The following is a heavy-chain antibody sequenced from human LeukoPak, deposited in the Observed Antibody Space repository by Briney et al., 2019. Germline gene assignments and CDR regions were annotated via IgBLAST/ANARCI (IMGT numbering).Heavy chain of an antibody. Sequence: SETLSLTCTVSGGSISSSSYYWGWIRQPPGKGLEWIGSIYYSGSTNYNPSLKSRVTISVDTSKNQFSLKLSSVTAADTAVYYCARLRPDYGDYVDRAGLYAFDIWGQGTMVTVSS. D-gene: IGHD4-17*01. CDR2: IYYSGST. CDR3: ARLRPDYGDYVDRAGLYAFDI. CDR1: GGSISSSSYY. V-gene: IGHV4-39*07. J-gene: IGHJ3*02.